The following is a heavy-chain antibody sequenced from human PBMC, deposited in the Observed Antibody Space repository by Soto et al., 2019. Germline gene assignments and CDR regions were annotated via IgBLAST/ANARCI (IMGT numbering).Heavy chain of an antibody. CDR2: ISSSSSYI. D-gene: IGHD2-8*02. CDR3: ARLLNNYYYYYMDV. J-gene: IGHJ6*03. V-gene: IGHV3-21*01. CDR1: GFTFSSYS. Sequence: EVQLVESGGGLVKPGGSLRLSCAASGFTFSSYSMNWVRQAPGKGLEWVSSISSSSSYIYYADSVKGRFTISRDNAKNSLYLQMNSLRAEDTAVYYCARLLNNYYYYYMDVWGKGTTVTVSS.